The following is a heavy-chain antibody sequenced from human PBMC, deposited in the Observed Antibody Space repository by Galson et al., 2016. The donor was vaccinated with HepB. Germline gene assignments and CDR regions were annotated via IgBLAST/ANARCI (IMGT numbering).Heavy chain of an antibody. D-gene: IGHD2-2*01. Sequence: SLRLSCAASGFTFSSYAMHWVRQAPGKGLEYVSAISSNGGSTYYANSVKGRFTISRDNSKNTPYLQMGSLRAEDMAVYYCARALTLYCISTTCYGNYYGMDVWGQGTTVTVSS. CDR1: GFTFSSYA. CDR3: ARALTLYCISTTCYGNYYGMDV. CDR2: ISSNGGST. V-gene: IGHV3-64*01. J-gene: IGHJ6*02.